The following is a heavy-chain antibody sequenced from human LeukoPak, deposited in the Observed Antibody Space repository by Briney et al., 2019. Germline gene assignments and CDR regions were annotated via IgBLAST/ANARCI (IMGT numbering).Heavy chain of an antibody. Sequence: SETLSLTCTVSGGSISSYYWSWIRQPPGKGLEWIGYIYYSGSTNYNPSLKSRVTISVDTSKNQFSLKLSSVTAADTAVYYCARGSLIAARPAVDIWGQGTMVTVSS. V-gene: IGHV4-59*12. CDR1: GGSISSYY. D-gene: IGHD6-6*01. J-gene: IGHJ3*02. CDR3: ARGSLIAARPAVDI. CDR2: IYYSGST.